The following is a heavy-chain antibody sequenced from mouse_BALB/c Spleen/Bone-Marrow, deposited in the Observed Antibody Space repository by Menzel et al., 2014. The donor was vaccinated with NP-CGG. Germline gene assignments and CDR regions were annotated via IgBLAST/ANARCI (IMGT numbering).Heavy chain of an antibody. CDR3: ARVTTATGGMDY. CDR2: IWAGGST. J-gene: IGHJ4*01. Sequence: VKLQESGPGRVAPSQSLSITCTVSGFSLTSYGVHWVRQPPGKGLEWLGVIWAGGSTNYNSALMSRLSISKDNSKSQVFLKMNCLQTDDTAMYYCARVTTATGGMDYWGQGTSVTVSS. D-gene: IGHD1-2*01. V-gene: IGHV2-9*02. CDR1: GFSLTSYG.